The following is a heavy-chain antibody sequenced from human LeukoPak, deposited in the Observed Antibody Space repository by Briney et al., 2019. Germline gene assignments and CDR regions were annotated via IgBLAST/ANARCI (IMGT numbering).Heavy chain of an antibody. Sequence: PGGSLRLSCVVSGFTFSNYWMSWVRQAPGKGLEWVANINSDGRQRFYVDSVKGRFTISRASTENSLYLQMNSLRVEDTAVYYCARDTDDFQGLDIWGQGTVVTVSS. CDR3: ARDTDDFQGLDI. CDR2: INSDGRQR. CDR1: GFTFSNYW. J-gene: IGHJ3*02. V-gene: IGHV3-7*01. D-gene: IGHD3-3*01.